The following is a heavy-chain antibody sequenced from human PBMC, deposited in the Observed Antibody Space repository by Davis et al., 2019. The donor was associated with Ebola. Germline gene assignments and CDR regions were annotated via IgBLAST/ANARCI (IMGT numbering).Heavy chain of an antibody. D-gene: IGHD3-10*01. Sequence: PSETLSLTCTVSGGSISSYYWSWIRQPPGKGLEWIGYIYYSGSTNYNPSLKSRVTISVDTSKNQFSLKLSSVTAADTAVYYCAREGRWFGERDGMDVWGQGTTVTVSS. J-gene: IGHJ6*02. CDR2: IYYSGST. V-gene: IGHV4-59*01. CDR1: GGSISSYY. CDR3: AREGRWFGERDGMDV.